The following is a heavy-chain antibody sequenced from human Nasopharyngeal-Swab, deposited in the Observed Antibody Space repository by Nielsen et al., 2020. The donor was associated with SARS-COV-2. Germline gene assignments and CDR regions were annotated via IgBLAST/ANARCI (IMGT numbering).Heavy chain of an antibody. CDR2: INWNGGST. CDR3: AREEAYDGGNDYSYYYYGMDV. J-gene: IGHJ6*02. Sequence: GESLKISCAVSGFTFDDYGMSWVRQAPGKGLEWVSGINWNGGSTGYADSVKGRFTISRDNAKNSLYLQMNSLRAEDTALYYCAREEAYDGGNDYSYYYYGMDVWGQGTTVTVSS. V-gene: IGHV3-20*04. CDR1: GFTFDDYG. D-gene: IGHD2-21*02.